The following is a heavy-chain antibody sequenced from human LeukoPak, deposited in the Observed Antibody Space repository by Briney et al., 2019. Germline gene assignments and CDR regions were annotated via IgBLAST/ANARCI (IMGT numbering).Heavy chain of an antibody. Sequence: ASVKVSCKASGYTFTSYAMNWVRQATGQGLEWMGWMNPNSGNTGYAQKFQGRVTMTRNTSISTAYMELSSLRSEDTAVYYCARGLTWIQLWSPDFDYWGQGTLVTVSS. CDR3: ARGLTWIQLWSPDFDY. CDR1: GYTFTSYA. V-gene: IGHV1-8*02. CDR2: MNPNSGNT. J-gene: IGHJ4*02. D-gene: IGHD5-18*01.